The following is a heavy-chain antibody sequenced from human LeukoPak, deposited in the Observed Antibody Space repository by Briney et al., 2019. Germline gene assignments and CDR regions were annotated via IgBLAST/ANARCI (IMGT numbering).Heavy chain of an antibody. CDR1: GYSFTSYW. CDR2: IYPGDPDA. D-gene: IGHD6-6*01. CDR3: ARPLSSSTRKSAFDF. J-gene: IGHJ3*01. V-gene: IGHV5-51*01. Sequence: GESLQISCKGSGYSFTSYWIGWVRQMPGKGLEWMGIIYPGDPDARYSPSFQGQVTISADKSINTAYLQWSSLKASDTAMYYCARPLSSSTRKSAFDFWGQGTMVTVSS.